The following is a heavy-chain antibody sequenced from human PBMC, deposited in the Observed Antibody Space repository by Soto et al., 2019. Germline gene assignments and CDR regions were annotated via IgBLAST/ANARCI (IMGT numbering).Heavy chain of an antibody. CDR1: GYTFTSYD. CDR3: ARVYYDFCSGYSRYYYYMDV. Sequence: QVQLVQSGAEVKKPGASVKVSCKASGYTFTSYDINWVRQATGQGLEWMGWMNPNSGNTGYAQKFQGRVTMTRNTYISTAYIELSRLRSEDTAVYYCARVYYDFCSGYSRYYYYMDVWGKGTTVTVSS. D-gene: IGHD3-3*01. J-gene: IGHJ6*03. V-gene: IGHV1-8*01. CDR2: MNPNSGNT.